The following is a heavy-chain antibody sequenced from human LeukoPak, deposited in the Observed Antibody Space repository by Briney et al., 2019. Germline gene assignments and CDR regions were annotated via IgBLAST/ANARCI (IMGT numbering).Heavy chain of an antibody. V-gene: IGHV4-30-2*01. CDR2: IYHSGST. CDR3: ARGVRGLPYYYGMDV. D-gene: IGHD5-12*01. J-gene: IGHJ6*02. CDR1: GGSISSGGYY. Sequence: SETLSLTCTVSGGSISSGGYYWSWIRQPPGKGLEWIGYIYHSGSTYYNPSLKSRVTISVDTSKNQFSLKLSSVTAADTAVYYCARGVRGLPYYYGMDVWGQGTTVTVSS.